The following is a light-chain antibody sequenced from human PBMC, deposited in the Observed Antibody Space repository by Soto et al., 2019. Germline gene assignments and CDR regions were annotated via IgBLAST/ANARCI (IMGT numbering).Light chain of an antibody. Sequence: QSALTQPASVSGSPGQSITISCTGTSSDVGGYNYVSCYQQHPGKAPKLMIYEVSNRPSGVSNRFSGSKSGNTASLTISGLQAEDEAAYYCSSYTSSSTPNWVFGGGTKLTVL. CDR3: SSYTSSSTPNWV. CDR1: SSDVGGYNY. CDR2: EVS. V-gene: IGLV2-14*01. J-gene: IGLJ3*02.